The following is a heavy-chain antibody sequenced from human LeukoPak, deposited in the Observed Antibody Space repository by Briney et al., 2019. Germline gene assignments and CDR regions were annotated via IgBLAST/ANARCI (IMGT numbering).Heavy chain of an antibody. CDR2: ITGSSSYI. V-gene: IGHV3-21*01. J-gene: IGHJ6*02. Sequence: PGGSLRLSCAASGFTFSSYSMNWVRQAPGKGLEWVSSITGSSSYIYYADSVKGRFIISRDYAKNSLYLQMNSLRAEDTAVYYCARDRVNTGFYYGMDVWGQGTTVTVSS. CDR1: GFTFSSYS. D-gene: IGHD1/OR15-1a*01. CDR3: ARDRVNTGFYYGMDV.